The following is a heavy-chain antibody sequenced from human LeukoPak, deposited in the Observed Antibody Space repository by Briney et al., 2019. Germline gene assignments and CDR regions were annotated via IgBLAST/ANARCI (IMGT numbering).Heavy chain of an antibody. CDR2: IYYSGST. V-gene: IGHV4-59*01. D-gene: IGHD3-10*01. CDR3: ARDLITMVRGVITNWFDS. Sequence: SETLSLTCTVSGGSISSYYWSWIRQPPGKGLEWIGYIYYSGSTNYNPSLKSRVTISVDTSKNQFSLKLSSVTAADTAVYYCARDLITMVRGVITNWFDSWGQGTLATVSS. J-gene: IGHJ5*01. CDR1: GGSISSYY.